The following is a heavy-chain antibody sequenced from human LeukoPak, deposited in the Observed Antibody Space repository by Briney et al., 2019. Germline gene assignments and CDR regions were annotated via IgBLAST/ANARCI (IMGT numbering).Heavy chain of an antibody. CDR1: GFTFSSYS. CDR3: ARDRRGYSYGYTYYYYGMDV. CDR2: IWYDGSNK. D-gene: IGHD5-18*01. Sequence: GGSLRLSCAASGFTFSSYSMNWARQAPGKGLEWVAVIWYDGSNKYYADSVKGRFTISRDNSKNTLYLQMNSLRAEDTAVYYCARDRRGYSYGYTYYYYGMDVWGQGTTVTVSS. J-gene: IGHJ6*02. V-gene: IGHV3-33*08.